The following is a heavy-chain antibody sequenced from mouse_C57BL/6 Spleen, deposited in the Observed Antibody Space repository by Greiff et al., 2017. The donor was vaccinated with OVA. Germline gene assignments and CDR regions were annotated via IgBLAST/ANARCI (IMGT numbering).Heavy chain of an antibody. CDR2: IYPGGGYT. J-gene: IGHJ1*03. D-gene: IGHD2-2*01. CDR3: ARGGYDGNWYFDV. CDR1: GYTFTNYW. V-gene: IGHV1-63*01. Sequence: VQLQESGAELVRPGTSVKMSCKASGYTFTNYWIGWAKQRPGHGLEWIGDIYPGGGYTNYNEKFKGKATLTADKSSSTAYMQFSSLTSEDSAIYYCARGGYDGNWYFDVWGTGTTVTVSS.